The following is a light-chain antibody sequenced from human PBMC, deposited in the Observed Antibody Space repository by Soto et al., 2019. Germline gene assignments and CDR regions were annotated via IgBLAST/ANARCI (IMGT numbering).Light chain of an antibody. CDR1: QSVSSNY. Sequence: EIVLMQSPATLSLSPGERATLSCGARQSVSSNYLSWYQQKPGLAPRLLIYDASSRATGIPDRFSGSGSVTDFTLTITRLEPEDSAVYYCHQYGSSLLTFGGGTKVEIK. CDR3: HQYGSSLLT. J-gene: IGKJ4*01. CDR2: DAS. V-gene: IGKV3D-20*01.